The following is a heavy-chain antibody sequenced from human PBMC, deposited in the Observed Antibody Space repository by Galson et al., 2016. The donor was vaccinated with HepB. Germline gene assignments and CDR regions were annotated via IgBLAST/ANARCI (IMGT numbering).Heavy chain of an antibody. V-gene: IGHV1-2*04. J-gene: IGHJ6*02. CDR2: VNPNSGGT. CDR1: GYTFTGYY. CDR3: ARDYYFGMDF. Sequence: SVKVSCKASGYTFTGYYIHWVRQAPGQGLEWMGWVNPNSGGTTNAQKFQGWVTMTRDTSISTAYMGLSRLRSDDTAVYYCARDYYFGMDFWGQGTTVTVSS.